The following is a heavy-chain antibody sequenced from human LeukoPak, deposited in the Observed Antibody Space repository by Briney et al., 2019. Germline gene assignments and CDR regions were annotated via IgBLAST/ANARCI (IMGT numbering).Heavy chain of an antibody. CDR2: NRDKSKSYTT. J-gene: IGHJ3*02. Sequence: PGGSLRLSCAASGFTFSSYAMSWVRQAPGKGLEWVGRNRDKSKSYTTDYAASVRGRFTISRDDSKNSLYLQMYSLKTEDTAVYFCTRPSYYDSRGYSTNGFDTWGQGTMVTVSS. D-gene: IGHD3-22*01. V-gene: IGHV3-72*01. CDR1: GFTFSSYA. CDR3: TRPSYYDSRGYSTNGFDT.